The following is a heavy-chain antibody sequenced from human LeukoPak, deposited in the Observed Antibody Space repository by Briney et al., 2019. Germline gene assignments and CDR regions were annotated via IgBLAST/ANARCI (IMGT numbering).Heavy chain of an antibody. CDR3: TRGVSGTYNAFDI. CDR2: INTDGSST. Sequence: PGGFLRLSCAASGFTFSNHYMHWVRQAPGKGLVWVSRINTDGSSTYYADSVKGRFTISRDNAKNTLYLQMNSLRVEDTAVYYCTRGVSGTYNAFDIWGQGTMVTVSS. V-gene: IGHV3-74*01. J-gene: IGHJ3*02. D-gene: IGHD1-26*01. CDR1: GFTFSNHY.